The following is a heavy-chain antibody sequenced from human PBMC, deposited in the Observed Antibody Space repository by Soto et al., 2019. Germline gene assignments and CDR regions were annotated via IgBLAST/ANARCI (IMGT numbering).Heavy chain of an antibody. Sequence: SETLSLTCTVSGGSISSGGYYWSWIRQHQGKGLEWIGYIYYSGSTYYNPSLKSRVTISVDTSKNQFSLKLSSVTAADTAVYYCARGMTTVTTNSYYYYMDVWGKGTTVTVSS. CDR3: ARGMTTVTTNSYYYYMDV. CDR2: IYYSGST. CDR1: GGSISSGGYY. D-gene: IGHD4-17*01. J-gene: IGHJ6*03. V-gene: IGHV4-31*03.